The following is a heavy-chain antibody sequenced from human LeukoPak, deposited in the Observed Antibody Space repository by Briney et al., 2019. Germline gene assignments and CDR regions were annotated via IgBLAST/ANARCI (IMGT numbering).Heavy chain of an antibody. CDR1: GFTFSSYS. D-gene: IGHD5-18*01. Sequence: PGGSLRLSGAASGFTFSSYSMNWVRQAPGKGLEWVSSISSSSSYIYYADSVKGRFTISRDNAKNSLYLQMNSLRAEDTAVYYCARGGYSYGLALWYWGQGTLVTVSS. CDR3: ARGGYSYGLALWY. J-gene: IGHJ4*02. CDR2: ISSSSSYI. V-gene: IGHV3-21*01.